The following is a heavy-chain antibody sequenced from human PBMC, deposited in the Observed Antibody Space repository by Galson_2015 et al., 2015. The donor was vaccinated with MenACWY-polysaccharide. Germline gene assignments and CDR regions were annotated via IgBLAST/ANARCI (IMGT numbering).Heavy chain of an antibody. J-gene: IGHJ4*02. CDR1: GGSLTAYY. CDR2: IFYSGST. CDR3: ARSPGRCSSGGQIVS. V-gene: IGHV4-59*01. D-gene: IGHD5-18*01. Sequence: SETLSLTCSVSGGSLTAYYWAWIRQPPGKGLEWIGCIFYSGSTKYSPSLNSRVTISVDTSNNQFSLKLSSVTAADTAVYYCARSPGRCSSGGQIVSWGQGSLVTVSS.